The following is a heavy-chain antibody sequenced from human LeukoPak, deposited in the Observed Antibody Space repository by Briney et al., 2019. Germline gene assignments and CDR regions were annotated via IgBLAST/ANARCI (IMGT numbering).Heavy chain of an antibody. J-gene: IGHJ6*02. CDR3: ARGPVGYYGSGSYYNPFYYYYGMDV. CDR1: GYTFTSYD. CDR2: MNPNSGNT. V-gene: IGHV1-8*01. D-gene: IGHD3-10*01. Sequence: AASVKVSCKASGYTFTSYDINWVRQATGQGLEWMGWMNPNSGNTGYAQKFQGRVTMTRNTSISTAYMELSSLRSEDTAVYYCARGPVGYYGSGSYYNPFYYYYGMDVWGQGTTVTVSS.